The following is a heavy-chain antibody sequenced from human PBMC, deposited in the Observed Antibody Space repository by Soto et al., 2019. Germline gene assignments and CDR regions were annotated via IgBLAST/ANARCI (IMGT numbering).Heavy chain of an antibody. D-gene: IGHD3-9*01. J-gene: IGHJ4*02. V-gene: IGHV1-3*01. CDR3: ARTYYDILTAYSPNPFDY. Sequence: GSVKASVKSCGCTFTSLGIHFVRQAARQRVEWMGWINAGNGKTKDSQKFQGRVTITRDTSSNTAYMGLSRLRSEDTAVYYCARTYYDILTAYSPNPFDYWGQGTMVTVSS. CDR1: GCTFTSLG. CDR2: INAGNGKT.